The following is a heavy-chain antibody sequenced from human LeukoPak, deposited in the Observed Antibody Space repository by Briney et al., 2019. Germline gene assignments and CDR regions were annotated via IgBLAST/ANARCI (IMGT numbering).Heavy chain of an antibody. Sequence: PGGSLRLSCTVSGFTVSSNSMSWARQAPGKGLEWVAVISYDGKEKYHADSVKGRFTISRDNSKNTLYLQMNSLRVEDTAVYYCARGDRGTAAGNNWFNPWGQGTLVTVSS. J-gene: IGHJ5*02. CDR3: ARGDRGTAAGNNWFNP. D-gene: IGHD6-13*01. CDR2: ISYDGKEK. V-gene: IGHV3-30*04. CDR1: GFTVSSNS.